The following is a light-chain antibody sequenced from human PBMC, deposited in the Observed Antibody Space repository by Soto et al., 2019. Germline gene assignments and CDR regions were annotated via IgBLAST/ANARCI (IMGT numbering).Light chain of an antibody. Sequence: QAVWTQDPSLTVSPGGTVTLTCVSSTGAVTNGHYPYWFQQKPGQAPRTLIYDTTNRHSWTPARFSGSLLGGKAALTLSGAQPEDEAEYYCLLSYNGPYVFGTGTKVTVL. CDR2: DTT. CDR1: TGAVTNGHY. J-gene: IGLJ1*01. CDR3: LLSYNGPYV. V-gene: IGLV7-46*01.